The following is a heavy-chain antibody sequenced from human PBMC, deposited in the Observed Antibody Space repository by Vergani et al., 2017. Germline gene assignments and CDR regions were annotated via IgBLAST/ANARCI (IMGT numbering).Heavy chain of an antibody. D-gene: IGHD3-9*01. CDR2: IYHSGGA. CDR1: GGSITSSSYY. V-gene: IGHV4-39*01. Sequence: QLHLQESGPGLVKPSETLSLTCTVSGGSITSSSYYLGWIRQPPGKGLEWIGNIYHSGGAYYNPSLKVRVTISVDTSKNQFSLEVTSVTAADTAIYFCARTESFILRYFHWALWGQGTLVTVSS. J-gene: IGHJ4*02. CDR3: ARTESFILRYFHWAL.